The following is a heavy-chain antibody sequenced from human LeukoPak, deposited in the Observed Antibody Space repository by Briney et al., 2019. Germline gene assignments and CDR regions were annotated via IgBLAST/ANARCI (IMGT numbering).Heavy chain of an antibody. Sequence: SETLSLTCTVSGGSISSYYWSWIRQPAGKGLEWIGRIYTSGSTNYNPSLKSRATMSVDTSKNQFSLKLSSVTAADTAVYYCARIYCSGGSCYLDYWGQGTLVTVSS. V-gene: IGHV4-4*07. J-gene: IGHJ4*02. CDR3: ARIYCSGGSCYLDY. CDR1: GGSISSYY. CDR2: IYTSGST. D-gene: IGHD2-15*01.